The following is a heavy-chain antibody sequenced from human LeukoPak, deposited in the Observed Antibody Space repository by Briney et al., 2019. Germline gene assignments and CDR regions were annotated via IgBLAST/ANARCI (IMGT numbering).Heavy chain of an antibody. CDR2: INPNSGGT. J-gene: IGHJ5*02. V-gene: IGHV1-2*02. D-gene: IGHD6-19*01. Sequence: ASEKVSCKASGYTFTGYYMHWVRQAPGQGLEWMGWINPNSGGTNYAQKFQGRVTMTRDTSISTAYMELSRLRSDDMAVYYCARRIAVAGLTNWFDPWGQGTLVTVSS. CDR3: ARRIAVAGLTNWFDP. CDR1: GYTFTGYY.